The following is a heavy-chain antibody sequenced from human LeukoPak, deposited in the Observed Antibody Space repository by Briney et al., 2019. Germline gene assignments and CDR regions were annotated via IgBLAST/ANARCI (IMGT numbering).Heavy chain of an antibody. CDR3: AKDPSVCSGGSCYFDY. V-gene: IGHV3-23*01. J-gene: IGHJ4*02. CDR1: GFTFSSYA. D-gene: IGHD2-15*01. Sequence: GGSLRLSCAASGFTFSSYAMSWVRQAPGKGLEWVSAISGSGGSTYYADSVKGRFTISRDNSKNTLYLQMNSLRAEDTAVYYCAKDPSVCSGGSCYFDYWGQGALVTVPS. CDR2: ISGSGGST.